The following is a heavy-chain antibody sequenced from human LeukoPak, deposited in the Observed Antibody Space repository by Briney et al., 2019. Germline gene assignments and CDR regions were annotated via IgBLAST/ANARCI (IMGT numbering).Heavy chain of an antibody. V-gene: IGHV1-69*13. CDR1: GGTFSSYA. J-gene: IGHJ4*02. D-gene: IGHD4-17*01. CDR2: IIPIFGTA. CDR3: ARGGDYGDYVLLDY. Sequence: PSASVKVSCKASGGTFSSYAISWVRQAPGQGLEWMGGIIPIFGTANYAQKFQGRVTITADESTSTAYMELSSLRSEDTAVYYCARGGDYGDYVLLDYWGQGTLVTVSS.